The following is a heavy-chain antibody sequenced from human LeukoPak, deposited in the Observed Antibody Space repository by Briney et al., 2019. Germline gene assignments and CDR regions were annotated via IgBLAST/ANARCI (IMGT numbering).Heavy chain of an antibody. D-gene: IGHD3-10*01. J-gene: IGHJ4*02. V-gene: IGHV3-23*01. Sequence: GGSLRLSCAASGFTFSSYAMSWVRQAAGKGLEWVSAISASGGSTYYADSAKGRFTISRDNSKNTLYLQMNSLRAEDTAVYYCAKRGPTAYYFDSWGQGTLVTVSS. CDR1: GFTFSSYA. CDR2: ISASGGST. CDR3: AKRGPTAYYFDS.